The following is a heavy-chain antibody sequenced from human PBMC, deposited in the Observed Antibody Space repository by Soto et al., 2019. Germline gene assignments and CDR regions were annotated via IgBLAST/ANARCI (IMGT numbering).Heavy chain of an antibody. V-gene: IGHV1-8*01. Sequence: QVPLVQSGAQVKKPGASVKVSCKASGYTFGNNDISWVRQATGQGLEWMGWMNPNSGNTGYAQKFQGRVSMTRNTSITTAYLELSSLRSDDTAIYYCARMATSGTLNWFDPWGQGTLVIVSS. CDR2: MNPNSGNT. J-gene: IGHJ5*02. CDR3: ARMATSGTLNWFDP. CDR1: GYTFGNND.